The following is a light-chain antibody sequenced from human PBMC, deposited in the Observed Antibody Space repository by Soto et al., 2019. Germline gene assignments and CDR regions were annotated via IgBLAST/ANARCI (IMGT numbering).Light chain of an antibody. Sequence: EIVLTQSPATLSLSPGERATLSCRASQSVSSYLAWYQQKPGQAPRLLIYDASNRATGIPARFSGSGSGTDSTLTISILEPEDFAVYYRKYRCNWRLRFTFGPRTKVDIK. CDR3: KYRCNWRLRFT. CDR1: QSVSSY. J-gene: IGKJ3*01. V-gene: IGKV3-11*01. CDR2: DAS.